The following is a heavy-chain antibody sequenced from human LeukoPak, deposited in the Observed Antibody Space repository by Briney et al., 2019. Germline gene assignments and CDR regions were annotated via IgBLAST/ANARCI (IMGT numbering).Heavy chain of an antibody. CDR3: TRAASKTYYDFWSGYYSGNWFDP. V-gene: IGHV1-8*01. CDR2: MNPNSGNT. CDR1: GYTFTSYD. Sequence: ASVKVSCKASGYTFTSYDINWVRQATGQGLEWMGWMNPNSGNTGYAQKFQGRVTMTRNTSISTAYMELSSLRSEDTAVYYCTRAASKTYYDFWSGYYSGNWFDPWGQGTLVTVSS. J-gene: IGHJ5*02. D-gene: IGHD3-3*01.